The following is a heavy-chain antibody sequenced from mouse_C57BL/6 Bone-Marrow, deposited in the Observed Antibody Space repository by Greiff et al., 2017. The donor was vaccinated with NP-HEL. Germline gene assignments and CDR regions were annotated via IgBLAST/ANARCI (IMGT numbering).Heavy chain of an antibody. V-gene: IGHV1-4*01. CDR3: ATPNRGWFAY. Sequence: VHLVESGAELARPGASVKMSCKASGYTFTSYTMHWVKQRPGQGLEWIGYINPSSGYTKYNQKFKDKATLTADKSSSTAYMQLSSLTSEDSAVYYCATPNRGWFAYWGQGTLVTVSA. CDR2: INPSSGYT. J-gene: IGHJ3*01. D-gene: IGHD4-1*01. CDR1: GYTFTSYT.